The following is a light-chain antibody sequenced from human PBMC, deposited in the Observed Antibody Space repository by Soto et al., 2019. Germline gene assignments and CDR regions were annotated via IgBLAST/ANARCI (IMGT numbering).Light chain of an antibody. J-gene: IGKJ5*01. CDR1: QSVGSSY. Sequence: EIVLTQSPGTLSLSPCDSTTLSCRASQSVGSSYLAWYQHKPGQAPRLLIYGATSRATGIPDRFSGSGSGTDFTLTISRLEPEDFAVYFCQQYNYLITFGQGTRLEIK. CDR3: QQYNYLIT. V-gene: IGKV3-20*01. CDR2: GAT.